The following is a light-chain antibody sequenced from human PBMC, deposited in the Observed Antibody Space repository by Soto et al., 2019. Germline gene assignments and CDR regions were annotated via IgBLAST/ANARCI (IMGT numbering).Light chain of an antibody. J-gene: IGKJ5*01. CDR2: DAS. CDR1: QSVSSN. Sequence: EIVMTQSPATLSVSPGGRSTLSCRASQSVSSNLAWYQQKPCQAPRLLIYDASNRATGIPARFSGSGSGTDFTLTISSPEPEDFAVYYCQQRSTSITFGQGTRLEIK. CDR3: QQRSTSIT. V-gene: IGKV3-11*01.